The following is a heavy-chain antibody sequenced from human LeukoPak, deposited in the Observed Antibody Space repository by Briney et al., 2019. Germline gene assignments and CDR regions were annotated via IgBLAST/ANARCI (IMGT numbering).Heavy chain of an antibody. CDR2: MNPNNGHT. V-gene: IGHV1-8*01. D-gene: IGHD2-15*01. CDR1: GYTFTSYD. J-gene: IGHJ6*02. Sequence: ASVKVSCKASGYTFTSYDINWVRQATGQGLEWMGWMNPNNGHTGYAQKFQGGVTMTRDTSISTAYMELSSLRSEDTAVYYCARAPRGNGGYYYYGMDVWGQGTTVTVSS. CDR3: ARAPRGNGGYYYYGMDV.